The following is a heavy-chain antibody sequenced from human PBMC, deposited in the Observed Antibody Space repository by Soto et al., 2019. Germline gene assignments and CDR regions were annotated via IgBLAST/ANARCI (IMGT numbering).Heavy chain of an antibody. V-gene: IGHV2-5*02. CDR1: GFSLNTGGVG. CDR3: VRNWRYYGGDYYYGMDA. Sequence: ITLKESGPTLVKPTQTLTLTCTFSGFSLNTGGVGVGWVRQPRGTAMEWLALIYWDDDERYRPSLRSRLNITKDTINNQVVLTMTNMYPEDTATYYCVRNWRYYGGDYYYGMDAWGKGTTVTVSS. J-gene: IGHJ6*04. CDR2: IYWDDDE. D-gene: IGHD3-10*01.